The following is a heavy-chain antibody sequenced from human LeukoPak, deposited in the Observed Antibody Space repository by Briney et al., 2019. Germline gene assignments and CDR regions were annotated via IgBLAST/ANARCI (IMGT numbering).Heavy chain of an antibody. V-gene: IGHV4-59*12. CDR1: GGSISNYY. CDR2: IYYSRTT. J-gene: IGHJ4*02. Sequence: SETLSLTCTVSGGSISNYYWNWIRQPPGKGLEWIGYIYYSRTTNYNPSLKSRVTMSVDTSKNQFSLKLSSVTAADTAVYYCAREVLRYFDWDYYFDYWGQGTLVTVSS. D-gene: IGHD3-9*01. CDR3: AREVLRYFDWDYYFDY.